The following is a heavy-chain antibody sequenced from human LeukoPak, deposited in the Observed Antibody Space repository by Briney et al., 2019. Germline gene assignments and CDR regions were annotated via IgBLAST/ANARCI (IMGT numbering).Heavy chain of an antibody. CDR2: ISWNSGSI. CDR1: GFIFDDYA. CDR3: ARRLSTTWAFDY. Sequence: GGSLRLSCAASGFIFDDYAMHWVRQAPGKGLEWVSGISWNSGSIGYADSVKGRFTISRDNAKNSLYLQMSSLRAEDTALYYCARRLSTTWAFDYWGQGTLVTVSS. J-gene: IGHJ4*02. V-gene: IGHV3-9*01. D-gene: IGHD1-14*01.